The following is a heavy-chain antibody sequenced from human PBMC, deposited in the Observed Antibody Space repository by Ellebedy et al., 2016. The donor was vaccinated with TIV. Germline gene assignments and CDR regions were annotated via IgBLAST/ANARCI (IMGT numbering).Heavy chain of an antibody. CDR3: LRDRQGRNYQPGDC. J-gene: IGHJ4*02. CDR2: INPGSGAT. CDR1: GYTLTGYY. Sequence: AASVKVSCKASGYTLTGYYMHWVRQAPGQGLEWMGWINPGSGATDYAQRFQGRVTLTRDTSINTAYMELSRLTSADTAVYYCLRDRQGRNYQPGDCWGQGTLVTVSS. V-gene: IGHV1-2*02. D-gene: IGHD1-7*01.